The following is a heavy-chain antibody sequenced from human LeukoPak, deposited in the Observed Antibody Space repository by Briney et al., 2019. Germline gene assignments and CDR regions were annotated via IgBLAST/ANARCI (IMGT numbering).Heavy chain of an antibody. Sequence: SETLSLTCTVSGGSISSYYWSWIRQPPGKGLEWIGYIYYSGSTNYNPSLKSRVTISVDTSKNQFSLKLSSVTAADTAVYYCARDRSSRDGYNGNYYCYYMDVWGKGTTVTVSS. J-gene: IGHJ6*03. D-gene: IGHD5-24*01. CDR1: GGSISSYY. CDR2: IYYSGST. V-gene: IGHV4-59*01. CDR3: ARDRSSRDGYNGNYYCYYMDV.